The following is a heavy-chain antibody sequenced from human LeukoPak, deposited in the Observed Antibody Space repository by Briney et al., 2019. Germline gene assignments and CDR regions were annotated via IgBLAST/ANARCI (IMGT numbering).Heavy chain of an antibody. CDR1: GFTFSIYG. CDR2: IWSDGSNK. V-gene: IGHV3-33*06. J-gene: IGHJ5*02. D-gene: IGHD5-12*01. Sequence: GGSLRLSCAASGFTFSIYGMHWVRQAPGGGLEWVADIWSDGSNKYYGDSVKGRFTISRDTSKNTLYLQMNSLRAENAAVYYCAKGAYSGYNQNWFDPWGQGSLVTVSS. CDR3: AKGAYSGYNQNWFDP.